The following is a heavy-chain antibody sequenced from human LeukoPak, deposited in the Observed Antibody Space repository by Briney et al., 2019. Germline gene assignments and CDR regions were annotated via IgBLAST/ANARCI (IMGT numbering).Heavy chain of an antibody. CDR3: ARGAAAGDGGWFDP. D-gene: IGHD6-13*01. CDR1: GYTLTGYY. CDR2: INPNSGGT. Sequence: ASVKVSCKASGYTLTGYYMHWVRQAPGQGLEWMGWINPNSGGTNYAQKFQGRVTMTRDTSISTAYMELSRLRSDDTAVYYCARGAAAGDGGWFDPWGQGTLVTVSS. V-gene: IGHV1-2*02. J-gene: IGHJ5*02.